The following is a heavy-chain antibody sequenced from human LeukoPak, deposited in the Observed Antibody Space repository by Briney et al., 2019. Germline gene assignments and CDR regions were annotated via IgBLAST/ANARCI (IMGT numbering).Heavy chain of an antibody. D-gene: IGHD3-22*01. CDR3: ARDVNHYDSSGYYYLEAAFDI. CDR1: GGTFSSYA. J-gene: IGHJ3*02. V-gene: IGHV1-69*13. Sequence: EASVKVSCKASGGTFSSYAISWVRQAPGQGLEWMGGIIPIFGTANYAQKFQGRVTITADESTSTAYMELSSLRSEDTAVYYCARDVNHYDSSGYYYLEAAFDIWGQGTMVTVSS. CDR2: IIPIFGTA.